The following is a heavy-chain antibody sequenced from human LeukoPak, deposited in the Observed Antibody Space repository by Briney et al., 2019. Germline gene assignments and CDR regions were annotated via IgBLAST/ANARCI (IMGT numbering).Heavy chain of an antibody. D-gene: IGHD3-10*01. J-gene: IGHJ4*02. CDR1: GGSFSGYY. CDR3: AWRSGSYTYYFDY. CDR2: INHSGST. V-gene: IGHV4-34*01. Sequence: SETLTLTCAVYGGSFSGYYWSWIRQRPGKGLEWIGEINHSGSTNYNPSLKSRVTISVDTSKNQFSLKLSSVTAADTAVYYCAWRSGSYTYYFDYWGQGTLVTVSS.